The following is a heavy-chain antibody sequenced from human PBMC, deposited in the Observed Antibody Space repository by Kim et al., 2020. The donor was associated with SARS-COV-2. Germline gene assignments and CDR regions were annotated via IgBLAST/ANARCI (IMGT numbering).Heavy chain of an antibody. CDR1: GGSISSYY. Sequence: SETLSLTCTVSGGSISSYYWSWIRQPPGKGLEWIGYIYYSGSTNYNPSLKSRVTISVDTSKNQFSLKLSSVTAADTAVYYCASDRIGFCSSTSCSPYFDYWGQGTLVTVSS. CDR3: ASDRIGFCSSTSCSPYFDY. J-gene: IGHJ4*02. D-gene: IGHD2-2*01. V-gene: IGHV4-59*01. CDR2: IYYSGST.